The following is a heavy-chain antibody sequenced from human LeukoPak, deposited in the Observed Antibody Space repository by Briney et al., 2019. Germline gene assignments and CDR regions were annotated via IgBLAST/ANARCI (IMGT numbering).Heavy chain of an antibody. Sequence: GESLKISCKGSGYSFSTYWIGWVRQMPGKGLEWMGLIYPGDSDTKYGPSFQGQVTISADKSISTAYLQWTSLQASDTAIYYCARRHQLGLYYFDFWGQGTLVAVSS. CDR3: ARRHQLGLYYFDF. D-gene: IGHD1-1*01. CDR2: IYPGDSDT. V-gene: IGHV5-51*01. CDR1: GYSFSTYW. J-gene: IGHJ4*02.